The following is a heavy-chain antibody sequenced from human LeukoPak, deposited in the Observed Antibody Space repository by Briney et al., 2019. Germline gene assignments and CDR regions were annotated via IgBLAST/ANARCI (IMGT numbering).Heavy chain of an antibody. Sequence: PSETLSLTCTVSGGSIRSSYYYWGWIRQPPGKGLEWIGSIYDSGSTYYNPSLKSRVTISVDTSKNQFSLKLNSVTAADTAVYYCARGGVTTLDYFDYWGQGTLVTVSS. J-gene: IGHJ4*02. CDR3: ARGGVTTLDYFDY. V-gene: IGHV4-39*01. CDR1: GGSIRSSYYY. D-gene: IGHD4-11*01. CDR2: IYDSGST.